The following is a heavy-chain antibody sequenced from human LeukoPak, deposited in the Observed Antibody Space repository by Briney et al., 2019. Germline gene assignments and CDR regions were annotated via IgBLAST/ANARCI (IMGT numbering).Heavy chain of an antibody. J-gene: IGHJ4*02. Sequence: GGSLRLSCGASGFTFSRYWMHWVRQAPGKGLVWVSRINSDGSTTTYADSVKGRFTISRDNAENSLYLQMNSLRAEDTAVYYCARGTAAGRREFNFDYWGQGTLVTVSS. CDR2: INSDGSTT. CDR3: ARGTAAGRREFNFDY. D-gene: IGHD6-13*01. V-gene: IGHV3-74*01. CDR1: GFTFSRYW.